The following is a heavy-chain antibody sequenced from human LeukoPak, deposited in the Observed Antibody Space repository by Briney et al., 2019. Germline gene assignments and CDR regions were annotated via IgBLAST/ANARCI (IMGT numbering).Heavy chain of an antibody. CDR2: IKQDGSEK. Sequence: GGSLRLSCAASGFTFSSYGMHWVRQAPGKGLEWVANIKQDGSEKYYVDSVKGRFTISRDNAKNSLSLQMNNLRVEDTAVYCCARNRLAWDYWGQGTLVTVSS. CDR3: ARNRLAWDY. J-gene: IGHJ4*02. V-gene: IGHV3-7*01. CDR1: GFTFSSYG. D-gene: IGHD1-14*01.